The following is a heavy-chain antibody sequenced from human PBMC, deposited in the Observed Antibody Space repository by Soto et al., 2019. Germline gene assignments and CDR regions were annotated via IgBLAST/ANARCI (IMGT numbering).Heavy chain of an antibody. J-gene: IGHJ4*02. CDR2: IIPIFGTA. V-gene: IGHV1-69*01. Sequence: QVQLVQSGAEVKKPGSSVKVSCKASGGTFSSYAISWVRQAPGQGLEWMGGIIPIFGTANYAQKFQGRVTITADESTSTDYMELSSLRSEDTGVYYCARDLRDYVWGSYRYRGPFDYWGQGTVVTVSS. D-gene: IGHD3-16*02. CDR1: GGTFSSYA. CDR3: ARDLRDYVWGSYRYRGPFDY.